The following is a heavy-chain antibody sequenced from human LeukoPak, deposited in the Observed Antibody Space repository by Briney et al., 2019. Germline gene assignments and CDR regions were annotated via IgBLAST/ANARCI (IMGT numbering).Heavy chain of an antibody. J-gene: IGHJ5*02. CDR3: ARDCSSTSCRGGFDP. D-gene: IGHD2-2*01. V-gene: IGHV3-66*02. CDR2: IYSGGST. CDR1: GLAFKNYW. Sequence: GGSLRLSCLGTGLAFKNYWMTWVRQAPGKGLEWVSVIYSGGSTYYADSVKGRFTISRDNSKNTLFLQMNSLRAEDTAVYYCARDCSSTSCRGGFDPWGQGTLVTVSS.